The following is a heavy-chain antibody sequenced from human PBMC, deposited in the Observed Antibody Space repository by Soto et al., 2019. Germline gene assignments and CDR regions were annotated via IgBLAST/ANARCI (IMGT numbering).Heavy chain of an antibody. J-gene: IGHJ1*01. CDR3: VKDESINWYSGHFRH. V-gene: IGHV3-9*01. Sequence: EVPLVESGGGLVQPGRSLRLSCAASGFTFDDYAMHWFRQVPGKGLEWVSGINWNSGSIGYADSVKGRFAISRDNAKNSLHLQLNSLRAEDTAFYYCVKDESINWYSGHFRHWGQGTLVTVSS. CDR1: GFTFDDYA. CDR2: INWNSGSI. D-gene: IGHD6-13*01.